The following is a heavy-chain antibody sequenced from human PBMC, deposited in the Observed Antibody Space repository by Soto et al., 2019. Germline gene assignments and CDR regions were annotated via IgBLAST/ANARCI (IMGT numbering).Heavy chain of an antibody. Sequence: PGGSLRLSCAISGFSVSSNYLSWVRQAPGKGLEWVSVHYSGGSTYYADSVQGRFTISRDKSNNTLYLQMRRVRAEDTAVYFCARHPHTRGTVGATSPLDPWGQGTPVTVYS. V-gene: IGHV3-53*01. J-gene: IGHJ5*02. CDR1: GFSVSSNY. CDR3: ARHPHTRGTVGATSPLDP. CDR2: HYSGGST. D-gene: IGHD1-26*01.